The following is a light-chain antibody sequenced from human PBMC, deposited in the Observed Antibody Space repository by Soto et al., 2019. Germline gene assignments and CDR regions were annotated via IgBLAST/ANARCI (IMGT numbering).Light chain of an antibody. Sequence: DIALTQSPDSLALSLGERATMNCKSSQSVLYSSYNKSYLAWYQVKPGRPPKLLFSWASTRESGVPDRFSGSGSGTDCTLTISSLQAEDVAVYYCQQYDSTLITFGQGTRREIK. CDR1: QSVLYSSYNKSY. V-gene: IGKV4-1*01. CDR3: QQYDSTLIT. J-gene: IGKJ5*01. CDR2: WAS.